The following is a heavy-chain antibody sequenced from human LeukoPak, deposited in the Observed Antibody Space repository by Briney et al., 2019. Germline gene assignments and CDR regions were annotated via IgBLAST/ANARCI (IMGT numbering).Heavy chain of an antibody. Sequence: GRSLRLSCAASGFTFSSYGMHWVRQAPGKGLEWVAVIWYDGSNKYYADSVKGRFTISRDNSKNTLYLQMNSLRAEDTAVYYCARGNSGSYLGGMDVWGQGTTVTVSS. CDR1: GFTFSSYG. J-gene: IGHJ6*02. CDR2: IWYDGSNK. D-gene: IGHD1-26*01. CDR3: ARGNSGSYLGGMDV. V-gene: IGHV3-33*01.